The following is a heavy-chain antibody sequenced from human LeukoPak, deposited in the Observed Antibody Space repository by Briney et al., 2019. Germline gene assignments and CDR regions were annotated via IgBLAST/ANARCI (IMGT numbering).Heavy chain of an antibody. J-gene: IGHJ4*02. CDR3: ARRSGAWIMIVVDHAIDY. D-gene: IGHD3-22*01. V-gene: IGHV4-4*02. CDR2: IYHSGST. Sequence: SETLSLTCAVSGGSLSSSNWWSWVRQPPGKGLEWIGEIYHSGSTNYNPSLKSRVTISVDKSKNQFSLKLSSVTAADTAVYYCARRSGAWIMIVVDHAIDYWGQGTLVTVSS. CDR1: GGSLSSSNW.